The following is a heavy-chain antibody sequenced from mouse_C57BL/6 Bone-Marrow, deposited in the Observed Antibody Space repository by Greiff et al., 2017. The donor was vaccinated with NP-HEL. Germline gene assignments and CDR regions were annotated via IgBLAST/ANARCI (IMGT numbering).Heavy chain of an antibody. CDR3: ARLRFFAY. D-gene: IGHD1-1*01. CDR1: GFTFSDYY. CDR2: ISNGGGST. J-gene: IGHJ3*01. Sequence: EVMLVESGGGLVQPGGSLKLSCAASGFTFSDYYMYWVRQTPEKRLEWVAYISNGGGSTYYPDTVKGRFTISRDNAKNTLYLQMSRLKSEDTAMYYCARLRFFAYWGQGTLVTVSA. V-gene: IGHV5-12*01.